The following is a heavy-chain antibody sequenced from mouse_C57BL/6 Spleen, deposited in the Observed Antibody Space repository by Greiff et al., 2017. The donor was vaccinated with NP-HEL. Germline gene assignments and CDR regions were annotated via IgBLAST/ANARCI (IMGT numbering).Heavy chain of an antibody. Sequence: EVQLVESGEGLVKPGGSLKLSCAASGFTFSSYAMSWVRQTPEKRLEWVAYISSGGDYIYYADTVKGRFTISIDNARNTLYLQMNSLKSEDTAMYYCTRPYTVVAEGYFDVWGTGTTVTVSS. CDR1: GFTFSSYA. CDR2: ISSGGDYI. CDR3: TRPYTVVAEGYFDV. D-gene: IGHD1-1*01. J-gene: IGHJ1*03. V-gene: IGHV5-9-1*02.